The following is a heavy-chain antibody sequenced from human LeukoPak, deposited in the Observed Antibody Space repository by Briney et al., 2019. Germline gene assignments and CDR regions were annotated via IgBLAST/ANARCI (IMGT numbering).Heavy chain of an antibody. CDR2: IHSDGNLK. Sequence: GRSLRLSCAASGFTFSSYGMHWVRQAPGKGLEWLTFIHSDGNLKYYADSVKGRFSIFRDISRNTIYVQMNSLTVEDTSIYYCVKDRPYFDQWGQGTLVTVSS. CDR3: VKDRPYFDQ. CDR1: GFTFSSYG. J-gene: IGHJ4*02. V-gene: IGHV3-30*02.